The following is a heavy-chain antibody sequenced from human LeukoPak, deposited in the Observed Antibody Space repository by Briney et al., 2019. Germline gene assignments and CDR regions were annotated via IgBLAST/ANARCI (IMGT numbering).Heavy chain of an antibody. Sequence: PGESLKISCKGSGYSFTSYWIGWVRQMPGKGLERMGIIYPGGSDTRYSPSFQGQVTISADKSISTAYLQWSSLKASDTAMYYCARLGESEDYYMDVWGKGTTVTVSS. CDR1: GYSFTSYW. CDR3: ARLGESEDYYMDV. D-gene: IGHD3-16*01. J-gene: IGHJ6*03. V-gene: IGHV5-51*01. CDR2: IYPGGSDT.